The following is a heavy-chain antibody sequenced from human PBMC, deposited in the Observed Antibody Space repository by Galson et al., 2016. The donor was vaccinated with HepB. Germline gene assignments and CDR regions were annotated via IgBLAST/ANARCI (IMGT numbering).Heavy chain of an antibody. CDR2: INPNNGGT. Sequence: SVKVSCKASGYSFTGYYMHWVRQAPGQGLEWMGWINPNNGGTNYSQKFQGRVTMTRDTSISTPYMELSRLRSDDTAIYYCARVLYSSSYGSYYYGMDVWGQGTTVTVSS. CDR3: ARVLYSSSYGSYYYGMDV. D-gene: IGHD6-6*01. J-gene: IGHJ6*02. CDR1: GYSFTGYY. V-gene: IGHV1-2*02.